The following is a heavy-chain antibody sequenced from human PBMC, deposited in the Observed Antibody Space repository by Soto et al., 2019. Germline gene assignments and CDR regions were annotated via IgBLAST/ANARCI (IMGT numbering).Heavy chain of an antibody. Sequence: GLSLRLSCAASGFTFSNYWMNWVRQAPGKGLEWVANINPDGSEKWYVDSVKGRFTISRDNTKNLLSLQMNSLRVEDTAVYYCARGTPVNGFDPWGQGTLVTVSS. CDR3: ARGTPVNGFDP. V-gene: IGHV3-7*01. CDR1: GFTFSNYW. CDR2: INPDGSEK. J-gene: IGHJ5*02.